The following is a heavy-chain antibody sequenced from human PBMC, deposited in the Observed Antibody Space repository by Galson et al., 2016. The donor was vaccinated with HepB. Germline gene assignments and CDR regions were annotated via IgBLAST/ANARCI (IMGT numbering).Heavy chain of an antibody. V-gene: IGHV3-23*01. CDR2: ISGSGEHI. Sequence: SLRLSCAASGFRFSGYAMTWVRQAPGKGLEWVSGISGSGEHIYYADNVKGRFTISGDNSKTTLYVQMTSRRVEDTAVYYCAKGSIWVSAALYGMDVWGQGTTVTVSS. CDR1: GFRFSGYA. D-gene: IGHD2-21*01. J-gene: IGHJ6*02. CDR3: AKGSIWVSAALYGMDV.